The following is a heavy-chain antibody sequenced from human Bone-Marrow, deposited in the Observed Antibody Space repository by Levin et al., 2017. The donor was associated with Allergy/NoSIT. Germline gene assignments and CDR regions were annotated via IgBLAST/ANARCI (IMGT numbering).Heavy chain of an antibody. CDR2: ISSNGGST. Sequence: GGSLRLSCAASGFTFSSYAMHWVRQAPGKGLEYVSAISSNGGSTYYANSVKGRFTISRDNSKNTLYLQMGGLRAEDMAVYYCARALPQVLLWFGEVEGELDYWGQGTLVTVSS. J-gene: IGHJ4*02. CDR1: GFTFSSYA. D-gene: IGHD3-10*01. V-gene: IGHV3-64*01. CDR3: ARALPQVLLWFGEVEGELDY.